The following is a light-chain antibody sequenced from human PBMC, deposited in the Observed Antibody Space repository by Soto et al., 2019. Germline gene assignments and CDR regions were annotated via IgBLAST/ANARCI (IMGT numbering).Light chain of an antibody. CDR1: QSVNSNY. CDR3: QQDGSSPT. V-gene: IGKV3D-20*01. CDR2: DTS. Sequence: EIVLTQSPATLSLSPGERATLSCGASQSVNSNYLAWYQQKPGLAPRLVIYDTSRRAPGIPDRLTGSGSGTDFTLTISRLAHEDAAIYYCQQDGSSPTFGQGTRLEIK. J-gene: IGKJ5*01.